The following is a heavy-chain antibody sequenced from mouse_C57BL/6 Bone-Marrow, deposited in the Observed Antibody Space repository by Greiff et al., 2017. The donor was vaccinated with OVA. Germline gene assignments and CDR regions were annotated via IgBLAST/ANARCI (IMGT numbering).Heavy chain of an antibody. CDR1: GYTFTSYW. D-gene: IGHD4-1*01. J-gene: IGHJ2*01. V-gene: IGHV1-74*01. CDR3: EIVSPNGGCMDY. Sequence: VQLQQPGAELVKPGASVKVSCKASGYTFTSYWMHWVKQRPGQGLEWIGRIHPSDSDTNYNQKFKGKATLTADNSSSTAYMQLSSLTSEDAAVYYGEIVSPNGGCMDYWGQGTTRTVSS. CDR2: IHPSDSDT.